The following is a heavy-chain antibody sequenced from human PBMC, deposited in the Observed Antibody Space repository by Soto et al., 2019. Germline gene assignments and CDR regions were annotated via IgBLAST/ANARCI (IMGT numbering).Heavy chain of an antibody. V-gene: IGHV3-33*01. CDR1: GFTFSSYG. J-gene: IGHJ3*02. D-gene: IGHD3-9*01. Sequence: WGSLRLSCAASGFTFSSYGMHCVRQAPGKGLEWVAVIWYDGSNKYYADSVKGRFTISRDNSKNTLYLQMNSVRAEDTDVYYCARGTVYDLLTGPAAGAFDIWGNGTRVTVS. CDR3: ARGTVYDLLTGPAAGAFDI. CDR2: IWYDGSNK.